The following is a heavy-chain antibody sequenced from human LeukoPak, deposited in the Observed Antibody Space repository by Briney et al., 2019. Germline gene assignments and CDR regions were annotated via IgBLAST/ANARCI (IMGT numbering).Heavy chain of an antibody. CDR2: IYTSGST. V-gene: IGHV4-4*07. J-gene: IGHJ3*02. CDR3: ARVPYNDAFDI. D-gene: IGHD1-1*01. Sequence: KPSETLSLTCTVSAGSISRYYCSWVRQPAGKGLEWIGRIYTSGSTNYNPSLKSRVTMSVDTSKNQFSLKLSSVTAADTAVYYCARVPYNDAFDIWGQGTMVTVSS. CDR1: AGSISRYY.